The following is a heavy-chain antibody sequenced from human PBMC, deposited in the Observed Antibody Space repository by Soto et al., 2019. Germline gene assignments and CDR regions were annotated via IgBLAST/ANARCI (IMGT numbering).Heavy chain of an antibody. D-gene: IGHD3-3*01. CDR2: IYYSGST. J-gene: IGHJ6*03. CDR1: GGSISSYY. Sequence: SETLSLTCTVSGGSISSYYWSWIRQPPGKGLEWIGYIYYSGSTNYNPSLKSRVTISVDTSKNQFSLKLSSVTAADTAVYYCARHPIDFWSGYPNYYYYYMDVWGKGTTVTVSS. V-gene: IGHV4-59*08. CDR3: ARHPIDFWSGYPNYYYYYMDV.